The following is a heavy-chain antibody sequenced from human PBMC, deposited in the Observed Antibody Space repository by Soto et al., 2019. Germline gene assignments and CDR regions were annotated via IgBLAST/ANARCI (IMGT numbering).Heavy chain of an antibody. CDR2: VSYIGST. J-gene: IGHJ5*02. Sequence: PSETLSLTCSVSGGSITNGDYFWTWIRQPPGKGLEWIGYVSYIGSTYYNPSFKSRSKVSIDTSKNQFSLKLTSVTAADTAVYYCARGWVSELYFLQRFDPWGQGTLVT. CDR1: GGSITNGDYF. V-gene: IGHV4-30-4*08. CDR3: ARGWVSELYFLQRFDP. D-gene: IGHD1-26*01.